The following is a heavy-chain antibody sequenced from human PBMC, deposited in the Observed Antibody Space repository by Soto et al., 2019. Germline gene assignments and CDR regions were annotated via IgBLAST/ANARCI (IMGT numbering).Heavy chain of an antibody. D-gene: IGHD3-10*01. CDR2: ISGSGGST. V-gene: IGHV3-23*01. CDR3: AKDYYHGSGSYSGDYYGMDV. CDR1: GFTFNNYA. Sequence: PGGSLRLSCAASGFTFNNYAMTWVRQAPGKGLEWVSAISGSGGSTYYADSVRGRFTISRDNSKNTLYLQINSLRAEDTAIYYCAKDYYHGSGSYSGDYYGMDVWGQGTTVTVSS. J-gene: IGHJ6*02.